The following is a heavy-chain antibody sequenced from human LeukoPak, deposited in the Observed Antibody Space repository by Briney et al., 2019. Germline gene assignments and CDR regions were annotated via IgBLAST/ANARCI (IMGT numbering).Heavy chain of an antibody. V-gene: IGHV4-39*01. Sequence: SETLSLTCTVSGGSISSSSYFWGWIRQPPGKGLEWIGSIYYSGSTFYNPSLKSRVTISVDTSKNQFSLKLSSVTAADTAVYYCARLDRHGYSSGWTFDYWGQGTLVTVSS. D-gene: IGHD6-19*01. J-gene: IGHJ4*02. CDR2: IYYSGST. CDR1: GGSISSSSYF. CDR3: ARLDRHGYSSGWTFDY.